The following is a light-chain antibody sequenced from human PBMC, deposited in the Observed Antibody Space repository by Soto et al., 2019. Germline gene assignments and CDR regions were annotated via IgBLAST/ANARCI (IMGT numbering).Light chain of an antibody. Sequence: DIVMTQSPDSLAVSLGERATINCKSSQSVFSSSSNKNYLAWYQQKPRQPPKLLIYWASTRGSGVPDRFSGSGSGTRFTLTISSLQAEDVAVYYCHQYYSTPWTFGQGTKVEIK. CDR1: QSVFSSSSNKNY. J-gene: IGKJ1*01. CDR2: WAS. CDR3: HQYYSTPWT. V-gene: IGKV4-1*01.